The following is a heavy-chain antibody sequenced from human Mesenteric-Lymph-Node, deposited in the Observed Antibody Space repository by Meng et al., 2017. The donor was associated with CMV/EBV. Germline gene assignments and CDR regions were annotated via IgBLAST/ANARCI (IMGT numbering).Heavy chain of an antibody. D-gene: IGHD2-2*01. CDR2: MNPNSGNT. CDR3: ARGRQLGVPYYFDY. CDR1: GFTFSSYD. V-gene: IGHV1-8*01. J-gene: IGHJ4*02. Sequence: GESLKISCAASGFTFSSYDINWVRQATGQGLEWMGWMNPNSGNTGCSQKFQGRVTMTRDTSISTAYMELSSLRSEDTAVYFCARGRQLGVPYYFDYWGQGTLVTVSS.